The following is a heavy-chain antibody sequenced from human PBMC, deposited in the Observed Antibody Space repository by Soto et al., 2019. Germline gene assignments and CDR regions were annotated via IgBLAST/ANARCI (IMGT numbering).Heavy chain of an antibody. CDR1: GGSITSYH. CDR3: ARGVGSSPPRY. CDR2: TSYTGNP. V-gene: IGHV4-59*01. Sequence: SETLSLTCIVSGGSITSYHWSWIRQFPGQGLGWIAYTSYTGNPNYNPSLRSRVTISADTSKNQISLKLTSPTAADTAVYYCARGVGSSPPRYWGRGTLVTVSS. J-gene: IGHJ4*02. D-gene: IGHD1-26*01.